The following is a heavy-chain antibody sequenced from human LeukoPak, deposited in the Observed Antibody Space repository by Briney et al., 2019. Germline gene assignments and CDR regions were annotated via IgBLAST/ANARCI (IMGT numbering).Heavy chain of an antibody. CDR3: TRVGYIDEGIDY. V-gene: IGHV3-7*04. CDR1: GFPFSSYW. CDR2: IKQDGSKK. D-gene: IGHD5-24*01. J-gene: IGHJ4*02. Sequence: GGSLRLSCVASGFPFSSYWMTWVRQAPGKGLEWVANIKQDGSKKSYVDSVKGRFTISRDNAKNSLYLQMNSLRAEDTAIYYCTRVGYIDEGIDYWGQGTPVTVSS.